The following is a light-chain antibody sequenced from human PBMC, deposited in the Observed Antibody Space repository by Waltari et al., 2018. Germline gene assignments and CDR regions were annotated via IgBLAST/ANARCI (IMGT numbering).Light chain of an antibody. V-gene: IGKV1-5*03. CDR1: QSISSW. J-gene: IGKJ1*01. CDR3: QQYNSYPWT. CDR2: KAS. Sequence: IQITQSPSTLSACVGGKVTIPCRASQSISSWLAWYQQKPGKAPKLRIYKASTLETGVPSRFSGSGSETEFTHTIRSLQPDDFTTYCCQQYNSYPWTFGQGTKVEIK.